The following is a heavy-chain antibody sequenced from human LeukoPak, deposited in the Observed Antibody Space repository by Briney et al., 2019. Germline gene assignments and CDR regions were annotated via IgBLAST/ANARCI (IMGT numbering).Heavy chain of an antibody. CDR2: IYWDDDK. CDR1: GFSLSTRGVG. V-gene: IGHV2-5*02. Sequence: SGPTLVKPPQTLTLTCTFSGFSLSTRGVGVGWIRQPPGKALEWLALIYWDDDKRYSPSLKSRLTITKDTSKNQVVLTMTNMDPVDTATYYCAHLNNNIAGLGYWGQGTLVTVSS. D-gene: IGHD6-13*01. CDR3: AHLNNNIAGLGY. J-gene: IGHJ4*02.